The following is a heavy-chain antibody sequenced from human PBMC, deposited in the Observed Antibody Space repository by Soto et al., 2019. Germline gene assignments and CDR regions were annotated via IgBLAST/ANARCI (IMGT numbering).Heavy chain of an antibody. D-gene: IGHD1-20*01. CDR3: TREDRRISGAFDI. CDR1: GGTFNSYA. V-gene: IGHV1-69*12. J-gene: IGHJ3*02. Sequence: QVQLVQSGAEVKKPGSSVKVSCKASGGTFNSYAITWLRQAPGQGLEWMGGIIPTFGTPNYAQKFQGRVTIIADESTSTVYMELSSLRFEDTAVFYCTREDRRISGAFDIWGQGTMVIVSS. CDR2: IIPTFGTP.